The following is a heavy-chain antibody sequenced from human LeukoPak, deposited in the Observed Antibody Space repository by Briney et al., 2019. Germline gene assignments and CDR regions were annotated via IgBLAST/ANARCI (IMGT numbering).Heavy chain of an antibody. J-gene: IGHJ2*01. CDR2: IYYSGST. CDR1: GGSISSYY. V-gene: IGHV4-59*06. D-gene: IGHD5-12*01. Sequence: PSETLSLTCTVSGGSISSYYWSWIRQHPGKGLEWIGNIYYSGSTYYNPSLKSRVTISVDTSKNQFSLKLSSVTAADTAVYYCARERVDIVATNRYFDLWGRGTLVTVSS. CDR3: ARERVDIVATNRYFDL.